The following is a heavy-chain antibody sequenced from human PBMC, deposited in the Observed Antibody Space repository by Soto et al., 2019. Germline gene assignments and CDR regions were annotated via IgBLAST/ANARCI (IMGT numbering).Heavy chain of an antibody. CDR2: IRYSGST. CDR3: ARDLWGYCGTDCYPLDV. V-gene: IGHV4-39*07. CDR1: GGSISSGDYY. D-gene: IGHD2-21*02. Sequence: SETLSLTCSVSGGSISSGDYYWNWIRQPPGKGLEWIGTIRYSGSTNYNPSLKSRVTISVDTSKKQFSLKLNSVTAADTAVYYCARDLWGYCGTDCYPLDVWGQGTTVTVSS. J-gene: IGHJ6*02.